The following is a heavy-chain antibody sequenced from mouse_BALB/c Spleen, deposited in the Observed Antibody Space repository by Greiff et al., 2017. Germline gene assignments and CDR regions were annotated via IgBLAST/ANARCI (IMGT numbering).Heavy chain of an antibody. Sequence: EVQRVESGPGLVKPSQSLSLTCSVTGYSITSGYYWNWIRQFPGNKLEWMGYISYDGSNNYNPSLKNRISITRDTSKNQFFQKLNSVTTEDTATYYCAREAYFDYWGQGTTLTVSS. CDR2: ISYDGSN. J-gene: IGHJ2*01. CDR1: GYSITSGYY. CDR3: AREAYFDY. V-gene: IGHV3-6*02.